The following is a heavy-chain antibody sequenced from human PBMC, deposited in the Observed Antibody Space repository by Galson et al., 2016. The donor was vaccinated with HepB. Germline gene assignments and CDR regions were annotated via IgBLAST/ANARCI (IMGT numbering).Heavy chain of an antibody. J-gene: IGHJ5*02. CDR3: ARDRLVVGATRNSCDP. V-gene: IGHV1-3*02. CDR2: TNPAIGDA. D-gene: IGHD1-26*01. CDR1: GYTFSNYA. Sequence: SVKVSCKASGYTFSNYAIHWLRQAPGQSLEWLGWTNPAIGDATYSEDFQDRVSFTRDTSATTIFMELSSLRSEDTAVYYCARDRLVVGATRNSCDPWGQGTLVSGSS.